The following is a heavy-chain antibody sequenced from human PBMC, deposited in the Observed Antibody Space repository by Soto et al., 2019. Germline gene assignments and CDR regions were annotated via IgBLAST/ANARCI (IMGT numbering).Heavy chain of an antibody. Sequence: GASVKVSCKASGGTFSSYAISWVRQAPGQGLEWMGGIIPIFGTANYAQKFQGRVTITADESTSTAYMELSSVTAADTAVYYCARVGGYVLYYFDYWGQGTLVTVSS. CDR1: GGTFSSYA. CDR3: ARVGGYVLYYFDY. D-gene: IGHD5-12*01. V-gene: IGHV1-69*13. CDR2: IIPIFGTA. J-gene: IGHJ4*02.